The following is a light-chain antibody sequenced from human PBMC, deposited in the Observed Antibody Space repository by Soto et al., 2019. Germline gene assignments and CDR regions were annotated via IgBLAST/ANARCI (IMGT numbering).Light chain of an antibody. V-gene: IGLV2-23*01. CDR1: SSDVGTYNL. Sequence: QSALTQPASVSGSPGQSITISCTGTSSDVGTYNLVSWYQQHPGKAPKLMIYEDSKRPPGVSNRFSGSKSGITASLTISGLQAEDEADYYCCSYAGSGTYVFGTGTKLTVL. CDR3: CSYAGSGTYV. J-gene: IGLJ1*01. CDR2: EDS.